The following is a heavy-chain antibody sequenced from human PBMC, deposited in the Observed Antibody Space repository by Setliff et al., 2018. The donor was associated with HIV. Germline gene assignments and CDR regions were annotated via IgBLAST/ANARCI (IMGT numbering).Heavy chain of an antibody. CDR2: IIPILGIA. D-gene: IGHD6-19*01. V-gene: IGHV1-69*10. CDR1: GGTFSSYA. J-gene: IGHJ4*02. CDR3: ARGQRIAVAGLYYFDS. Sequence: SVKVSCKASGGTFSSYAISWVRQAPGQGLEWMGGIIPILGIANYAQKLQGRVTITADESTSTAYMELSSLRSEDTAVYYCARGQRIAVAGLYYFDSWGQGTLVTV.